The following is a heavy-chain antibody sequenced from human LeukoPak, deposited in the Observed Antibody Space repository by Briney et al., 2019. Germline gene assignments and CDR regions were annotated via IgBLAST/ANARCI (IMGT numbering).Heavy chain of an antibody. CDR3: AKAGYDSSGYYLSEVRPFDY. J-gene: IGHJ4*02. Sequence: GGSLRLSCAASGFTFSSYGMHWVRQAPGKGLEWVAFIRYDGSNKYYADSVKGRFTISRDNSKNTLYLQMNSLRAEDTAVYYCAKAGYDSSGYYLSEVRPFDYWGQGTLVTVSS. V-gene: IGHV3-30*02. D-gene: IGHD3-22*01. CDR2: IRYDGSNK. CDR1: GFTFSSYG.